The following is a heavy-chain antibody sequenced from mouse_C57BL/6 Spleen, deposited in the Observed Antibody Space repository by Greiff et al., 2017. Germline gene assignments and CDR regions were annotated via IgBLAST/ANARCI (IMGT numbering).Heavy chain of an antibody. V-gene: IGHV1-15*01. CDR3: TRSDPNWDFDY. D-gene: IGHD4-1*02. CDR2: IDPETGGT. J-gene: IGHJ2*01. Sequence: VKLMESGAELVRPGASVTLSCKASGYTFTDYEMHWVKQTPVHGLEWIGAIDPETGGTAYNQKFKGKAILTADKSSSTAYMELRSLTSEDSAVYYGTRSDPNWDFDYWGQGTTLTVSS. CDR1: GYTFTDYE.